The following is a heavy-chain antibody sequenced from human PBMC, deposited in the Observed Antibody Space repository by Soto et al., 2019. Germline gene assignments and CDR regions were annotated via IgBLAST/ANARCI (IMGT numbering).Heavy chain of an antibody. J-gene: IGHJ3*02. V-gene: IGHV1-69*12. CDR3: AREVAADGTFREDVFDI. D-gene: IGHD6-13*01. CDR1: GGTFSNHA. Sequence: QVHLVQSGAEVKKPGSSVKVSCKAPGGTFSNHAINWVRQAPGQGLEWMGRIIPIFTTTNYAQKFQGRVTITADAPTITAYLELSSLKHDDTAVYYCAREVAADGTFREDVFDIWGQGTLVTVSS. CDR2: IIPIFTTT.